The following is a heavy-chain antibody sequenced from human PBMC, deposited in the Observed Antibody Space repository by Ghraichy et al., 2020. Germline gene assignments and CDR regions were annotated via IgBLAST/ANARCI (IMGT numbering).Heavy chain of an antibody. Sequence: GESLNISCAASGFTFNNYAMGWVRQAPGRGLEWVSGISDSGGGTYYADSVKARFTISRDNSKNTLYLQMNSLRAEETAVYYCAKGPFSSSSHGFFDYWGQGTLVTVSS. CDR2: ISDSGGGT. D-gene: IGHD6-6*01. CDR3: AKGPFSSSSHGFFDY. J-gene: IGHJ4*02. CDR1: GFTFNNYA. V-gene: IGHV3-23*01.